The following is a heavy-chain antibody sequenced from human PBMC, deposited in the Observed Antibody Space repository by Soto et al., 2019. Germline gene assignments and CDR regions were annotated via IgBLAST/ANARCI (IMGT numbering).Heavy chain of an antibody. CDR3: ARGPRATMARGWFDP. J-gene: IGHJ5*02. CDR1: GFTFNSYN. CDR2: ISSSSSYI. Sequence: EVQLVESGGGLVKPGESLRLSCAASGFTFNSYNINWVRQAPGKGLEWVSSISSSSSYIYYADSVKGRFTISRDNAKNSLYLQMNSLRAEDTAVYYCARGPRATMARGWFDPWGQGTLVTVSS. D-gene: IGHD3-10*01. V-gene: IGHV3-21*01.